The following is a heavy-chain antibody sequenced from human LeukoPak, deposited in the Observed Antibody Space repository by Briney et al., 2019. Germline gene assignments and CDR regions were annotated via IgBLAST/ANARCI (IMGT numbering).Heavy chain of an antibody. J-gene: IGHJ6*03. D-gene: IGHD3-10*01. V-gene: IGHV1-8*01. CDR3: ATTSGYYYYMDV. CDR2: MNPNSGNT. CDR1: GYTFTSYD. Sequence: ASVKVSCKASGYTFTSYDINWVRQATGQGLECMGWMNPNSGNTGYAQKFQGRVTMTRNTSISTAYMELSSLRSEDTAVYYCATTSGYYYYMDVWGKGTTVTVSS.